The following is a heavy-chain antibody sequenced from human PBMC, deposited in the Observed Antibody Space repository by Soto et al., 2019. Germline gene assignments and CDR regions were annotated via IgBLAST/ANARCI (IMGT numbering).Heavy chain of an antibody. J-gene: IGHJ6*02. CDR1: GGTFSIYA. CDR3: ATLIPPSQYRGGMDV. V-gene: IGHV1-69*13. D-gene: IGHD3-10*01. CDR2: IIPIFGTA. Sequence: AVKVSCKASGGTFSIYAISCVLQSRLQGLDWMGGIIPIFGTANYAQKFQGRVTITADESTSTAYMELSSLRSEDTAVYYCATLIPPSQYRGGMDVWGQGTTVTVSS.